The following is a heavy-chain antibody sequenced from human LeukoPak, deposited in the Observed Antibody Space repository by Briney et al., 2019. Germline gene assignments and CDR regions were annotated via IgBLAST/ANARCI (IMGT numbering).Heavy chain of an antibody. D-gene: IGHD2-15*01. CDR1: GGTFSSYA. CDR2: IIPIFGTA. CDR3: ATGYCSGGSCHEGWFDP. V-gene: IGHV1-69*01. J-gene: IGHJ5*02. Sequence: GSSEKVSCKASGGTFSSYAISWVRQAPGQGLEWMGGIIPIFGTANYAQKFQGRVTNTADESTSTAYMELSSLRSEDTAVYYCATGYCSGGSCHEGWFDPWGQGTLVTVSS.